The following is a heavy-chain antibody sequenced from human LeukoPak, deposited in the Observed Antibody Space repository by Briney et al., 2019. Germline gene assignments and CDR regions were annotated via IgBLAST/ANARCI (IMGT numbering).Heavy chain of an antibody. J-gene: IGHJ6*02. CDR1: GGSFSTSG. CDR3: ARDHWGIVENGYDYFYYDMDV. Sequence: GASVKVSCKASGGSFSTSGFSWVRQAPGQGLEWMGGVIPIYGTPSYAQKFQGRVTITTDESTSTAYMELSSLRSEDTAVYYCARDHWGIVENGYDYFYYDMDVWGQGTTVNVSS. CDR2: VIPIYGTP. V-gene: IGHV1-69*05. D-gene: IGHD7-27*01.